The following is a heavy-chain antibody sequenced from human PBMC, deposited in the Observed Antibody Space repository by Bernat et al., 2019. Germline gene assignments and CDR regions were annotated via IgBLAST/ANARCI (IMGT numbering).Heavy chain of an antibody. CDR3: AREGGDSSSSGAFDY. Sequence: VQLVESGGGVVQPGRSLRLSCAASGFTFSSYAMHWVRQAPGKGLEWVAVISYDGSNKYYADSVKGRFTISRDNSKNTLYLQMNSLRAEDTAVYYCAREGGDSSSSGAFDYWGQGTLVTVSS. V-gene: IGHV3-30-3*01. J-gene: IGHJ4*02. D-gene: IGHD6-6*01. CDR1: GFTFSSYA. CDR2: ISYDGSNK.